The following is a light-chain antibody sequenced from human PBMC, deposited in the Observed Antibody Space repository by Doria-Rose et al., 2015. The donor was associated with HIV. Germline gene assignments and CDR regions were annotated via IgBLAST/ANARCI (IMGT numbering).Light chain of an antibody. CDR1: QSLLYTSKNY. J-gene: IGKJ3*01. CDR3: QQYYDTPS. CDR2: WGS. Sequence: TQSPESLGMSLGERATLNCKSNQSLLYTSKNYLAWYQQKPGQPPKLLIYWGSTRQYGVPARFSGSGSETDFTLTISSLEAEDVAVYYCQQYYDTPSFGPGTTVDIK. V-gene: IGKV4-1*01.